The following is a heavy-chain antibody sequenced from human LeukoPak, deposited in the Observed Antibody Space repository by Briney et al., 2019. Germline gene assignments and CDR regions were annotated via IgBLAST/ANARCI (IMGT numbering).Heavy chain of an antibody. D-gene: IGHD6-13*01. J-gene: IGHJ4*02. V-gene: IGHV1-18*01. CDR3: ARGSGYSSSWQSDY. Sequence: ASVKVSCKASGYTFTTYGTSWVRQAPGQGLRWWGWISAYNGNTNNEQKLQGRVTMTTATSTTTAYMELRSLTSDDTAVYYCARGSGYSSSWQSDYWGQGTLVTVSS. CDR1: GYTFTTYG. CDR2: ISAYNGNT.